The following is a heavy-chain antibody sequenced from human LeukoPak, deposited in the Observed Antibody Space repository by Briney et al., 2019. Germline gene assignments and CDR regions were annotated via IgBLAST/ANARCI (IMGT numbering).Heavy chain of an antibody. CDR2: ISSSSSYI. Sequence: GGSLRLSCAASGFTFSIYSMNWVRQAPGKGLEWVSSISSSSSYIYYADSVKGRFTISRDNAKNSLYLQMNSLRAEDTAVYYRARVLPSPNSSGYYFRDAFDIWGQGTMVTVSS. CDR1: GFTFSIYS. CDR3: ARVLPSPNSSGYYFRDAFDI. J-gene: IGHJ3*02. D-gene: IGHD3-22*01. V-gene: IGHV3-21*01.